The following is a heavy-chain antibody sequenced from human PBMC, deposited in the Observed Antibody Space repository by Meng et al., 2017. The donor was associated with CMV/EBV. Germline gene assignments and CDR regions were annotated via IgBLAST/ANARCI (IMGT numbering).Heavy chain of an antibody. CDR1: GYTFTSYD. CDR3: ARGYCSSTSCYTRYYYGMDV. D-gene: IGHD2-2*02. V-gene: IGHV1-8*03. Sequence: ASVKVSCKASGYTFTSYDINWVRQATGQGLEGMGWMNPNSGNTGYAQKFQGRVTITRNTSISTAYMELSSLRSEDTAVYYCARGYCSSTSCYTRYYYGMDVWGQGTTVTVSS. CDR2: MNPNSGNT. J-gene: IGHJ6*02.